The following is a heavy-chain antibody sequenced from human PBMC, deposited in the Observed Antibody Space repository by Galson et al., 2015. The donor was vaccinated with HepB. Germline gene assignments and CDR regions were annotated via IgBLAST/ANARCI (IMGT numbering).Heavy chain of an antibody. CDR3: AKVRGGYSYGPGNY. V-gene: IGHV3-30*18. D-gene: IGHD5-18*01. J-gene: IGHJ4*02. Sequence: SLRLSCAASGFTFNIYGMFWVRQAPGKGLEWVAIISYDGKNEYYGDSVKGRFTISRDNSKNTVYLQMNSLRAEDTAVYYCAKVRGGYSYGPGNYWGQGTLVTVSS. CDR2: ISYDGKNE. CDR1: GFTFNIYG.